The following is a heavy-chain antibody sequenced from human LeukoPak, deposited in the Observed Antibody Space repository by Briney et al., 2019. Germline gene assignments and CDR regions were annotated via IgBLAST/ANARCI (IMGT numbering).Heavy chain of an antibody. CDR2: ISANNGET. CDR3: ARVPPSAHQLLSSDY. V-gene: IGHV1-18*04. CDR1: GYTFTNYG. D-gene: IGHD2-2*01. J-gene: IGHJ4*02. Sequence: ASVKVSCKASGYTFTNYGISWVRQAPGQGLEWMAWISANNGETRYAQNLQGRLTMTTDTSTSTAYVELRSLRPDDTAVYYCARVPPSAHQLLSSDYWGQGTQVTVSS.